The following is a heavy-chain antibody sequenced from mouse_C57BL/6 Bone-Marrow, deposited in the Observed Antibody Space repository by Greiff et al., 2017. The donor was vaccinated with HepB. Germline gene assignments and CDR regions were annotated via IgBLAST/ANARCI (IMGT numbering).Heavy chain of an antibody. Sequence: QVTLKESGAELARPGASVKLSCKASGYTFTSYGISWVKQRTGQGLEWIGEIYPRSGNTYYNEKFKGKATLTADKSSSTAYMKLRSLTSEDSAVYFCARGHYGNLFDYWGQGTTLTVSS. J-gene: IGHJ2*01. D-gene: IGHD2-1*01. V-gene: IGHV1-81*01. CDR3: ARGHYGNLFDY. CDR1: GYTFTSYG. CDR2: IYPRSGNT.